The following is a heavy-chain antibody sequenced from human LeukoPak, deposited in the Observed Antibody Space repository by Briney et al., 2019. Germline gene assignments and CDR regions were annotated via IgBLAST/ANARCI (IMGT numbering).Heavy chain of an antibody. CDR2: IYYSGST. CDR3: ARVVPSGYYYYYMDV. CDR1: GGSISSGGYY. Sequence: SETLSLTCTVSGGSISSGGYYWSWIRQHPGKGLGWIGYIYYSGSTYYNPSLKSRVTISVDTSKNQFSLKLSSVTAADTAVYYCARVVPSGYYYYYMDVWGKGTTVTVSS. V-gene: IGHV4-31*03. J-gene: IGHJ6*03. D-gene: IGHD6-13*01.